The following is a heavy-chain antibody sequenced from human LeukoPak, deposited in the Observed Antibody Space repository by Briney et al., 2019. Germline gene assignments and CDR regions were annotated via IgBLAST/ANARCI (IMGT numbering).Heavy chain of an antibody. D-gene: IGHD3-10*01. CDR1: GFTFSRNG. CDR2: ISSDGKEK. V-gene: IGHV3-30*04. J-gene: IGHJ5*02. CDR3: ARARRSGGITMIRGVKDRGWFDP. Sequence: PGGSLRLSCAVSGFTFSRNGMHWVRQAPGKGLEWVAVISSDGKEKYYADSVKGRFTISRDNSKNTLYLELHSLRTEDTAVYYCARARRSGGITMIRGVKDRGWFDPWGQGTLVTVSS.